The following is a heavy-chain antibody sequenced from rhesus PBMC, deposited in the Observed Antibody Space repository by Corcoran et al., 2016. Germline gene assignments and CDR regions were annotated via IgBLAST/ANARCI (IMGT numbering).Heavy chain of an antibody. V-gene: IGHV4-165*01. CDR2: ISGSSGST. CDR3: ARGIQRGAIDY. J-gene: IGHJ4*01. D-gene: IGHD1-44*02. CDR1: GGSFSGYY. Sequence: QVQLQESGPGLVKPSETLSLTCAVSGGSFSGYYWGWIRPPLGKGLEWIGYISGSSGSTDYNPSLKSRVTISTDTSKNQFSLKLSSVTAADTAVYYCARGIQRGAIDYWGQGVLVTVSS.